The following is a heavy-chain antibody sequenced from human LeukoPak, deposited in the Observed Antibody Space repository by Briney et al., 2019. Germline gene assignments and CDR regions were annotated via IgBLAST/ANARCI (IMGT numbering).Heavy chain of an antibody. D-gene: IGHD2-2*01. V-gene: IGHV4-39*01. J-gene: IGHJ3*02. Sequence: SETLSLTCTVSGGSISSSSYYWGWIRQPPGKGLEWIGSIYYSGSTYYNPSLKSRVTISVDTSKNQFSLKLSSVTAADTAVYYCARSIVVVPAAAYLDAFDIWGQGTMVTVSS. CDR2: IYYSGST. CDR1: GGSISSSSYY. CDR3: ARSIVVVPAAAYLDAFDI.